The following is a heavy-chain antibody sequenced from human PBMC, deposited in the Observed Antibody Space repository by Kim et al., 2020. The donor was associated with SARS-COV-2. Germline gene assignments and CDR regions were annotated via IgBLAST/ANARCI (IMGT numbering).Heavy chain of an antibody. CDR3: AKGEYVDGAGKYYYYCMDV. J-gene: IGHJ6*02. CDR1: GFTFSSYE. Sequence: GGSLRLSCAASGFTFSSYEMNWVRQAPGKGLEWVSYISSSGSTTYYADSVKGRFTISRDNSKNSLYLQMNSLRAEDTAVYYCAKGEYVDGAGKYYYYCMDVWGQGTTVTVSS. V-gene: IGHV3-48*03. D-gene: IGHD3-10*01. CDR2: ISSSGSTT.